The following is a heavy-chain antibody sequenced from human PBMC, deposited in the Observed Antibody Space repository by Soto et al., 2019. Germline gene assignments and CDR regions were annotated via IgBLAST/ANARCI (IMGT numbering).Heavy chain of an antibody. CDR3: TRALDAMILTAD. V-gene: IGHV3-74*01. D-gene: IGHD3-22*01. CDR1: GFTVSGYW. CDR2: INSDGSYT. J-gene: IGHJ4*02. Sequence: GGSLRLSCAASGFTVSGYWMHWVRQAPGKGLTWVSRINSDGSYTSSADSVKGRFTISKDNARNTLYLQMNSLRIEDTAVYYCTRALDAMILTADWGQGTLVTGSS.